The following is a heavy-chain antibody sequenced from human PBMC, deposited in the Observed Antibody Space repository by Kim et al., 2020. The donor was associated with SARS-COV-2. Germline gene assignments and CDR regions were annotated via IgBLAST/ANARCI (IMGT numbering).Heavy chain of an antibody. J-gene: IGHJ4*02. CDR3: ATVGDEWIAARPPFAY. D-gene: IGHD6-6*01. Sequence: SVTGRFTISRDNLKNTLYMQMNSLGAEDTAVYYCATVGDEWIAARPPFAYWGQGTLVTVSS. V-gene: IGHV3-23*01.